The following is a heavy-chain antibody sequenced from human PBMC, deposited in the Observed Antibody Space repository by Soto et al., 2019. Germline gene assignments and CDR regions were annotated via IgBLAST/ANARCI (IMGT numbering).Heavy chain of an antibody. Sequence: PGESLKISCKGSGYSFTSYLIGWVRQIPWKGLEWMGIIYPGDSDSRDSPSFHGQVTISADKSISTSYLQWNSLKASDTAIYYCARPRSGSSRLDYYGIDVWGQGTTITVSS. J-gene: IGHJ6*02. CDR3: ARPRSGSSRLDYYGIDV. CDR2: IYPGDSDS. D-gene: IGHD3-10*01. V-gene: IGHV5-51*01. CDR1: GYSFTSYL.